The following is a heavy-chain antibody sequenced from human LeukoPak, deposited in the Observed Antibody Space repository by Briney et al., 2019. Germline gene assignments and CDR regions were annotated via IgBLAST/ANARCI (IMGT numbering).Heavy chain of an antibody. CDR1: GFTFSIYA. CDR3: AQRAQLPKRHFDY. Sequence: GGSRRLSCAASGFTFSIYAISWVRQAPGRGLEWVSTITDSGGATYHADSVKGRFTISRDNSKNTLYLQMNSLRAEDTAVYYCAQRAQLPKRHFDYWGQGTLVTVSS. D-gene: IGHD2-2*01. J-gene: IGHJ4*02. V-gene: IGHV3-23*01. CDR2: ITDSGGAT.